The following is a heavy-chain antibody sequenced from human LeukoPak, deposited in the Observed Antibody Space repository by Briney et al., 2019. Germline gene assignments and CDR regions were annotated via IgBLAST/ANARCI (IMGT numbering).Heavy chain of an antibody. J-gene: IGHJ1*01. CDR1: GGSISRGGYS. V-gene: IGHV4-30-2*01. CDR3: ARRAVAGTGEYFQY. D-gene: IGHD6-13*01. Sequence: SQTLSLTCAVSGGSISRGGYSCNWIRRPPGTVQGWIGSIYHSGNTYYNPSLKSRVTISVDRSKNQFSLNLSSVTAADTAVYYCARRAVAGTGEYFQYWGQGTLGTVSS. CDR2: IYHSGNT.